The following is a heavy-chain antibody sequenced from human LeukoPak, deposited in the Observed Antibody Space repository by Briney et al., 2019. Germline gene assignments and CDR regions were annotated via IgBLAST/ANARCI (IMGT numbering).Heavy chain of an antibody. D-gene: IGHD6-13*01. CDR3: ARDRLVIAAASLYYYGMDV. CDR1: GGSFSDDY. J-gene: IGHJ6*02. CDR2: INHSGST. Sequence: SETLSLTCAVYGGSFSDDYWSWIRQPPGKGLEWIGEINHSGSTNYNPSLKSRVTISVDTSKNQFSLKLSSVTAADTAVYYCARDRLVIAAASLYYYGMDVWGQGTTVTVSS. V-gene: IGHV4-34*01.